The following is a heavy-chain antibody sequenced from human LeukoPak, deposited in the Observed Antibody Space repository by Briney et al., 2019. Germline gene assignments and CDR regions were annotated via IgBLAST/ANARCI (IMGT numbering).Heavy chain of an antibody. CDR1: GGSISSSSYY. CDR2: IYYSGST. V-gene: IGHV4-39*01. D-gene: IGHD2-2*01. CDR3: ARLSTVFDY. J-gene: IGHJ4*02. Sequence: SETLSLTCTVSGGSISSSSYYWGWIRQPPGKGLEWIGSIYYSGSTYYNPSLKSRVTISVDTSKNQFSRKLSSVTAADTAVYYCARLSTVFDYWGQGTLVTVSS.